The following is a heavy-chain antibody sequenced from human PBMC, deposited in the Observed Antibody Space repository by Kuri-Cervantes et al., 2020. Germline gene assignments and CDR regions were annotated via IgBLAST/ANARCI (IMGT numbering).Heavy chain of an antibody. CDR3: AREGVRGLKGSFQH. CDR2: ISAYNGDT. Sequence: ASVKVSCKASGYTFTSYYMHWVRQAPGQGLEWMGWISAYNGDTNYAQKLQGRVTMTTDTSTSTAYMELRSLRSDDTAVYYCAREGVRGLKGSFQHWGQGTLVTVSS. V-gene: IGHV1-18*04. J-gene: IGHJ1*01. CDR1: GYTFTSYY. D-gene: IGHD3-10*01.